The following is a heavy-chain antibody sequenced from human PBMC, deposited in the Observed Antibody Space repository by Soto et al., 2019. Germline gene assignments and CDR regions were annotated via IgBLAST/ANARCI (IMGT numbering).Heavy chain of an antibody. CDR2: IYPADSDT. V-gene: IGHV5-51*01. D-gene: IGHD3-16*01. Sequence: GESLKISCEGSGYSFTSHWIAWVRHMPGKGLEWMGIIYPADSDTRYSPSFQVLVTISVDKSISTAYLQWSSLKPSDTATYYCARAEIWGSFSFYYYGMDVWGQGTPVTVSS. CDR3: ARAEIWGSFSFYYYGMDV. CDR1: GYSFTSHW. J-gene: IGHJ6*02.